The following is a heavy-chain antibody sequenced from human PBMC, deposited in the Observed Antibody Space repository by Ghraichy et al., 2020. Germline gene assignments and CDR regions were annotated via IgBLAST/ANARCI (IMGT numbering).Heavy chain of an antibody. Sequence: GGSLRLSCAASGFTFSSDWMHWVRQAPGKGLVWVSRINSDGSITNYADSLKGRFTVSRDNAKNTLYLQMNSLRDEDTAVYYCTRSRYFDSGSYGCDIWGQGTRVTVSS. CDR3: TRSRYFDSGSYGCDI. V-gene: IGHV3-74*01. CDR1: GFTFSSDW. CDR2: INSDGSIT. J-gene: IGHJ3*02. D-gene: IGHD3-10*01.